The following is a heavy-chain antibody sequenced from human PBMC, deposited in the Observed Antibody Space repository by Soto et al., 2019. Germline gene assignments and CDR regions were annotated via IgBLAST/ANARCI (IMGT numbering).Heavy chain of an antibody. Sequence: PSETLSLTCAVSGDSIRSDKWWSWVRQPPGKGLEWIGEVHHSGNSNYNPSLKSRVIISVDKPKNQFSLNLSSVTDADTAVYYCARGERQQQREYWGQGTLVTVSS. D-gene: IGHD6-25*01. CDR1: GDSIRSDKW. CDR3: ARGERQQQREY. CDR2: VHHSGNS. V-gene: IGHV4-4*02. J-gene: IGHJ4*02.